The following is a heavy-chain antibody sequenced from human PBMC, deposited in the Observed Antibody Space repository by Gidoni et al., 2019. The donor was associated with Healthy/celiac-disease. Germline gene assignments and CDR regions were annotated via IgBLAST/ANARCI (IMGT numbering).Heavy chain of an antibody. CDR2: INPNSGGT. Sequence: QVQLVQSGAEVKKPGASVKVSCKGSGYPCTGYYLHWVRQAPGQGLEWMGWINPNSGGTNYAQKFQGRVTMTRDTSISTAYMEMSRLRSDDTAVYYCARGPRIAAAGYFQHWGQGTLVTVSS. J-gene: IGHJ1*01. V-gene: IGHV1-2*02. CDR1: GYPCTGYY. CDR3: ARGPRIAAAGYFQH. D-gene: IGHD6-13*01.